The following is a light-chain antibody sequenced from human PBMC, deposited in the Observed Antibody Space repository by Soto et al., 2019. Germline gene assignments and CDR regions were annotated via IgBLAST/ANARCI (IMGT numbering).Light chain of an antibody. CDR1: QGISSY. CDR3: QQYNNWPPLT. J-gene: IGKJ4*01. CDR2: AAS. V-gene: IGKV1-8*01. Sequence: AIRMTQSPSSLSASTGDRVTITCRASQGISSYLAWYQQKPGKAPKLLIYAASTLQSGVPSRFSGSGSGTDFTLTISCLQSEDFAVYYCQQYNNWPPLTFGGGTKVELK.